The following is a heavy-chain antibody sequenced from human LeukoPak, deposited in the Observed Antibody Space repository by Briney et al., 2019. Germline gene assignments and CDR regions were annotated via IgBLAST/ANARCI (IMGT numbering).Heavy chain of an antibody. CDR1: GFTFSSYA. CDR2: ISGSGGST. CDR3: AKDEIRYFDWLSVYFDY. V-gene: IGHV3-23*01. J-gene: IGHJ4*02. D-gene: IGHD3-9*01. Sequence: PGGSLRLSCAASGFTFSSYAMSWVRQAPGKGLEWVSAISGSGGSTYYADSVKGRFIISRDNSKNTLYLQMNSLRAEDTAVYYCAKDEIRYFDWLSVYFDYWGQGTLVTVSS.